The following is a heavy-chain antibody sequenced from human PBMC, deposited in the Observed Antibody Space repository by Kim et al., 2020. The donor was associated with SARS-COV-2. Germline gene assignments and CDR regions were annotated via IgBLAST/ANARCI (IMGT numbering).Heavy chain of an antibody. D-gene: IGHD5-18*01. V-gene: IGHV4-39*01. Sequence: PSLKSRVTISVDTSKNQFSLKLSSVTAADTAVYYCASPREIQLDPSGFDYWGQGTLVTVSS. CDR3: ASPREIQLDPSGFDY. J-gene: IGHJ4*02.